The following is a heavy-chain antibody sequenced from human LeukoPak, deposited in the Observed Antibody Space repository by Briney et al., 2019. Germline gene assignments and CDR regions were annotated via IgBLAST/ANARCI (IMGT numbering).Heavy chain of an antibody. D-gene: IGHD3-3*01. CDR2: ISGSGGST. V-gene: IGHV3-23*01. CDR3: AKNIKRFLEWLSEFNWFDP. J-gene: IGHJ5*02. CDR1: GFTFSSYA. Sequence: GGSLRLSCAASGFTFSSYAMSWVRQAPGKGLEWVSAISGSGGSTYYADSVEGRFTISRDNSKNTLYLQMNSLRAEDTAVYYCAKNIKRFLEWLSEFNWFDPWGQGTLVTVSS.